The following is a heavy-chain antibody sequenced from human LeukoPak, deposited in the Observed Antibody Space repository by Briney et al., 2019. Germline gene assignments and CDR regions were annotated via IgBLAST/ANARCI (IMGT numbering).Heavy chain of an antibody. J-gene: IGHJ4*02. V-gene: IGHV3-30*02. CDR1: GFTFSSYG. CDR2: IRYDGSNK. CDR3: AKEYSSSSFLGYFDY. Sequence: GGSLRLSCAASGFTFSSYGMHWVRQAPGKGLEWVAFIRYDGSNKYYADSVKGRFTISRDNSKNTLYLQMNSLRAEDTAVYYCAKEYSSSSFLGYFDYWDQGTLVTVSS. D-gene: IGHD6-6*01.